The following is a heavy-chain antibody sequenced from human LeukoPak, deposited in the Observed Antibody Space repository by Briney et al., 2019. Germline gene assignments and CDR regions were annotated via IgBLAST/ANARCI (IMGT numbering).Heavy chain of an antibody. D-gene: IGHD2-2*02. CDR2: ISSSGSTI. Sequence: GGSLRLSCAASGFTFSDYYMSWIRQAPGKGLEWVSYISSSGSTIYYADSVKGRFTISRDNAKNSLYLQMNSLRAEDTAVYYCASEDIVVVPAAIGVPTIDYWGQGTLVTVSS. CDR1: GFTFSDYY. J-gene: IGHJ4*02. CDR3: ASEDIVVVPAAIGVPTIDY. V-gene: IGHV3-11*04.